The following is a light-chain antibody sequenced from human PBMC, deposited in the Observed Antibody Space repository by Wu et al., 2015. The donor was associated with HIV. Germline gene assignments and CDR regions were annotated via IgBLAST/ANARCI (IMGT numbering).Light chain of an antibody. V-gene: IGKV1-27*01. CDR3: QQYNNWLT. J-gene: IGKJ4*01. CDR1: QGISNY. CDR2: AAS. Sequence: DIQMTQSPSSLSASVGDRVTITCRASQGISNYLAWYQQKPGKVPKLLIYAASTVQSGVPSRFSGSGSGTDFTLTISSLQPEDVATYYCQQYNNWLTFGRGTKVEIK.